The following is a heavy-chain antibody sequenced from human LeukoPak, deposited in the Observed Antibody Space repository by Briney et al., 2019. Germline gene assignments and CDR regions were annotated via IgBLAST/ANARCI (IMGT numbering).Heavy chain of an antibody. Sequence: PGRSLRLSCAASGFTFCGYGMHWVRQAPGKGLEWLAVIWYDGSNEYYTDSVKGRFTISRDNSKNSLYLQMSSLRVEDRAGYYCARNQGIPATGTGWFDPWGQGTLVTVSS. CDR3: ARNQGIPATGTGWFDP. CDR1: GFTFCGYG. V-gene: IGHV3-33*01. J-gene: IGHJ5*02. D-gene: IGHD6-13*01. CDR2: IWYDGSNE.